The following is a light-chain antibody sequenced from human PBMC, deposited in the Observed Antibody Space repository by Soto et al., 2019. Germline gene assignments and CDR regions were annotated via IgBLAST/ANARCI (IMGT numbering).Light chain of an antibody. CDR2: GAS. CDR1: QSISNSY. Sequence: EIVLTQSPGTLSLSPGERATLSCRASQSISNSYVAWYQQKPGQASRLLIYGASSRATGIPDRFSGRGSGTQFTFTISRLEPEDFAVYYCQQYGGSVPLTFGGGTKVEIK. V-gene: IGKV3-20*01. CDR3: QQYGGSVPLT. J-gene: IGKJ4*01.